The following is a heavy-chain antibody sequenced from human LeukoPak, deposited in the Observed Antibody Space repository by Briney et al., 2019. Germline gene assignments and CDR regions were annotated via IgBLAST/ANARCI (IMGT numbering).Heavy chain of an antibody. J-gene: IGHJ4*02. CDR1: GGSISSGDYY. Sequence: SETLSLTCSVSGGSISSGDYYWGWIRQPPGKGLEWIGTIYYTGSTYYNPSLKSRVTMSVDTSKNQFSLRLNSVTAADTAVYYCARSTTVTTAPVDYWGQGTLVTVSS. V-gene: IGHV4-39*01. D-gene: IGHD4-17*01. CDR3: ARSTTVTTAPVDY. CDR2: IYYTGST.